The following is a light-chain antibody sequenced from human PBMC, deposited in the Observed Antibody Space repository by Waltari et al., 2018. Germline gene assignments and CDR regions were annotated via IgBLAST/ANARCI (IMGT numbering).Light chain of an antibody. CDR3: QQYSNWPPIT. CDR1: QSVSTN. CDR2: GAA. J-gene: IGKJ5*01. V-gene: IGKV3-15*01. Sequence: ETVMTQSPATLSVSPGERATLSCRASQSVSTNLAWYQQKPGQAPRLLNYGAATRATGIPARCSGTGSGTEFTLTIDSLQSEDFAVYYCQQYSNWPPITFGQGTRLEIK.